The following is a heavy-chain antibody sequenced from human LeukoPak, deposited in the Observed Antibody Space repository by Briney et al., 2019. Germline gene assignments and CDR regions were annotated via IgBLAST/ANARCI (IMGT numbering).Heavy chain of an antibody. CDR2: IYYDGSNK. D-gene: IGHD2-15*01. CDR1: GFTFSSYS. V-gene: IGHV3-30-3*01. Sequence: GGSLRLSCAASGFTFSSYSMHWVRQPPGKGLEWVAVIYYDGSNKYYAASVKGRFTISRDNSKNTLYLQINSLRGADTAVYSCARSYWSGGSCYSWEFDYWGQGTLVTVSS. CDR3: ARSYWSGGSCYSWEFDY. J-gene: IGHJ4*02.